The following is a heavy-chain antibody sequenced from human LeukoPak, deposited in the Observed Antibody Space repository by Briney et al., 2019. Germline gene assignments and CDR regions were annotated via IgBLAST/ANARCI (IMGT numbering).Heavy chain of an antibody. J-gene: IGHJ6*02. V-gene: IGHV3-7*03. CDR2: IKQGGGEK. CDR1: GFTFGNYW. Sequence: GGSLRLSCAASGFTFGNYWMSWVRQAPGKGLEWVANIKQGGGEKNYVDSVKGRFTISRDDAKSSLYLQMNSLRAEDTAVYYCARRNAMDVWGQGTTVIVFS. CDR3: ARRNAMDV.